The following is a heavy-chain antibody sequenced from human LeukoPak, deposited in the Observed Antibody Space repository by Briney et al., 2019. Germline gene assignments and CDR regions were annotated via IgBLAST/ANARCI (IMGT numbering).Heavy chain of an antibody. CDR3: ARLGAVSDAFDI. CDR1: GDSISSNS. Sequence: SETLSLTCTVSGDSISSNSWSWIRQPPGKGLEWLGYVYHSGSTNYNPSLKSRVTISVDTSKKQFSLKVTPVTAADTAVYYCARLGAVSDAFDIWGQGTMVTVSS. D-gene: IGHD3-16*01. J-gene: IGHJ3*02. CDR2: VYHSGST. V-gene: IGHV4-59*08.